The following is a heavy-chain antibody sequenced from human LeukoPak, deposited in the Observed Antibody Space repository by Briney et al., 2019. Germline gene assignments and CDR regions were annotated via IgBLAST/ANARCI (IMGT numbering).Heavy chain of an antibody. CDR1: GFTFSNYS. V-gene: IGHV3-48*02. Sequence: GGSLRLSCAASGFTFSNYSMNWVRQAPGKRLEWLSYISSSSSTIHYADSVKGRFTISRDNAKKSLYLQMSSLRDEDTAVYYCARGPQAGEWLRFWGQGTLVTVSS. J-gene: IGHJ4*02. CDR3: ARGPQAGEWLRF. D-gene: IGHD5-12*01. CDR2: ISSSSSTI.